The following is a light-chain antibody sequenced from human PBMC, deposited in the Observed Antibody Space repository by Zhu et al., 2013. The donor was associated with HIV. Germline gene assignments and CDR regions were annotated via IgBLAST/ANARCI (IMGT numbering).Light chain of an antibody. CDR2: GAS. CDR1: QSVTNSY. CDR3: QQYGSSPLT. J-gene: IGKJ4*01. V-gene: IGKV3-20*01. Sequence: EIVLTQSPGTLSLSPGERATLSCRASQSVTNSYLAWYQQKPGQAPRLFIYGASVRATGIPDRFSGSGSGTDFTLTISGLEPEDFAVYYCQQYGSSPLTFGGGPRWKS.